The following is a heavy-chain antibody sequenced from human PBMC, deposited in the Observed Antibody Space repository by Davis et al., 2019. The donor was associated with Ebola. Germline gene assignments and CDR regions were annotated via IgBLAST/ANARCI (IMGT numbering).Heavy chain of an antibody. CDR3: ASPSLEDYYGSGSLDY. CDR1: GYIFTSYA. Sequence: AASVKVSCKASGYIFTSYAMHWVRQAPGQGLEWMGGIIPIFGTANYAQKFQGRVTITADKSTSTAYMELSSLRSEDTAVYYCASPSLEDYYGSGSLDYWGQGTLVTVSS. V-gene: IGHV1-69*06. J-gene: IGHJ4*02. D-gene: IGHD3-10*01. CDR2: IIPIFGTA.